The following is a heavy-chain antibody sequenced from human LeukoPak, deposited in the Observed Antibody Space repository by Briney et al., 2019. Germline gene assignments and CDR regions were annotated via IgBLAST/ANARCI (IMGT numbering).Heavy chain of an antibody. V-gene: IGHV4-4*02. CDR3: ARTYDSSGYCYAFDY. CDR1: GASISSSHW. D-gene: IGHD3-22*01. J-gene: IGHJ4*02. CDR2: IYHSGSP. Sequence: SGTLSLTCAVSGASISSSHWWSWVRQAPGKGLEWIGDIYHSGSPNYNPSLKSRVTISVDKSKNQFSLKLSSVTAADTAVYYCARTYDSSGYCYAFDYWGQGTLVTVSS.